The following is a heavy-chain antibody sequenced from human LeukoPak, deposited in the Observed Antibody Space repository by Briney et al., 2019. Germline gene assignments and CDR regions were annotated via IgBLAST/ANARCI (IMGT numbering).Heavy chain of an antibody. Sequence: SVKVSFKASGGTFSSYAISWVRQAPGQGLEWMGGIIPIFDTANYAQKFQGRVTITADESTSTAYMELSSLRSEDTAVYYCARGRGGYSYGYEPPTDYWGQGTLVTVSS. CDR3: ARGRGGYSYGYEPPTDY. CDR1: GGTFSSYA. D-gene: IGHD5-18*01. V-gene: IGHV1-69*01. CDR2: IIPIFDTA. J-gene: IGHJ4*02.